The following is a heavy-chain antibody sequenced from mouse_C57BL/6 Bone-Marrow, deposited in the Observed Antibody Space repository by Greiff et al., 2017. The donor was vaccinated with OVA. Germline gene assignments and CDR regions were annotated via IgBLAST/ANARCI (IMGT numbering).Heavy chain of an antibody. D-gene: IGHD4-1*02. CDR1: GFSFTSYG. Sequence: QVQLQQSGPGLVQPSQSLSITCTVSGFSFTSYGVHWVRQSPGKGLAWLGVIWSGGSTDYNAAFISRLSISKDYSKSQVVGKMNSLQSDDTAIYYCALNWDPYAMDYWGQGTSVTVSS. V-gene: IGHV2-2*01. CDR2: IWSGGST. J-gene: IGHJ4*01. CDR3: ALNWDPYAMDY.